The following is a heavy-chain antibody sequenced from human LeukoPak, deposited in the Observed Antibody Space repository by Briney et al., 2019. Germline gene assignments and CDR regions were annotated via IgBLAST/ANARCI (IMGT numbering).Heavy chain of an antibody. D-gene: IGHD3-22*01. CDR1: GGSISSGGYS. Sequence: PSETLSLTCAVSGGSISSGGYSWSWIRQPPGQGLEWIGYIYHSGSTYYNPSLKSRVTISVDRSKNQFSLKLSSVTAADTAVYYCARAYYYDSSGYYYFDYWGQGTLVTVSS. CDR3: ARAYYYDSSGYYYFDY. V-gene: IGHV4-30-2*01. CDR2: IYHSGST. J-gene: IGHJ4*02.